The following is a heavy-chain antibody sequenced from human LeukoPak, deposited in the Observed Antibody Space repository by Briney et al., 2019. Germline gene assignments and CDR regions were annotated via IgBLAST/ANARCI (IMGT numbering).Heavy chain of an antibody. CDR3: ASPYAGYCSTTSCDNTTDAFDI. CDR2: IYPGDSDT. Sequence: GESLKISCKGSGYSFTSYWIGWVRQMPGKGLEWMGIIYPGDSDTRYSPSFQGQFTISADKSISTAYLQWSSLKSSDTAMYYCASPYAGYCSTTSCDNTTDAFDIWGQGTMVTVSS. V-gene: IGHV5-51*01. J-gene: IGHJ3*02. D-gene: IGHD2-2*01. CDR1: GYSFTSYW.